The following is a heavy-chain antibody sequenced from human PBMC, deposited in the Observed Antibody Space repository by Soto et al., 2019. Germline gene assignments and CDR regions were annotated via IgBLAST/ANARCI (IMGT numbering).Heavy chain of an antibody. CDR1: GNTFSNYY. Sequence: ASVKVSCKASGNTFSNYYIHWVRQAPGQGLEWMGTINPSGGHTTYAQKFLGRVTMTRDTSTSTLYMELTSLRSVDTATYFCAHRGYMYGNWDHGYFDYWGQGTLVTVSS. CDR2: INPSGGHT. J-gene: IGHJ4*02. D-gene: IGHD5-18*01. CDR3: AHRGYMYGNWDHGYFDY. V-gene: IGHV1-46*01.